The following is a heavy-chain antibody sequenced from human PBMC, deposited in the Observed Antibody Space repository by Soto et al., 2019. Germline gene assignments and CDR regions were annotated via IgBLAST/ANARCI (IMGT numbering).Heavy chain of an antibody. CDR1: GFTSSRSA. CDR3: AGPTVTTSDYYYGMDV. CDR2: VVVGSGYT. D-gene: IGHD4-17*01. V-gene: IGHV1-58*01. J-gene: IGHJ6*02. Sequence: QIQLVQSGPEVKKPGTSVKVSCKSSGFTSSRSAVHWVRQARGQRLEWIGWVVVGSGYTNYAQSFQERVTITRDMPTSTVYMELSGLRSEDTAVYYCAGPTVTTSDYYYGMDVWGQGTTVTVSS.